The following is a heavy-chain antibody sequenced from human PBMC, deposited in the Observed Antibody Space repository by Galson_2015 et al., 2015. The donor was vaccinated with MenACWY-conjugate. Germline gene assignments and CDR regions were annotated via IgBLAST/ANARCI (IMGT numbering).Heavy chain of an antibody. D-gene: IGHD3-10*01. CDR1: GVSLSTSGMC. J-gene: IGHJ3*02. Sequence: PALVKPTQTLTLTCTFSGVSLSTSGMCVGWIRQPPGKALEWLALIDWDDDKYYSTSLKTRLTISKDTSKNRVVLTMNNMDPVDTATYYCARKTTYYYGSGSYYNVLDAFDIWGQGTMVTVSS. CDR2: IDWDDDK. V-gene: IGHV2-70*01. CDR3: ARKTTYYYGSGSYYNVLDAFDI.